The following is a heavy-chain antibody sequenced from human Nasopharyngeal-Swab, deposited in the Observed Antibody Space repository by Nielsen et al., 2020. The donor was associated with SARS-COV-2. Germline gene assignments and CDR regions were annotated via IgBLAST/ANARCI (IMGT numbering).Heavy chain of an antibody. V-gene: IGHV2-5*02. D-gene: IGHD2-15*01. Sequence: SRSASGMCLEWLPLIYWDDDKRYSPSLKSRLTITKDTSKNQVVLTMTNMDPVDTATYYCAHSGYCSGGSCYGDYYYGMDVWGQGTTVTVSS. CDR3: AHSGYCSGGSCYGDYYYGMDV. CDR2: IYWDDDK. J-gene: IGHJ6*02.